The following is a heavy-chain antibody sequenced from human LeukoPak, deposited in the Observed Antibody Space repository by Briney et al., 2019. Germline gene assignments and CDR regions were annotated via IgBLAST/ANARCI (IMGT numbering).Heavy chain of an antibody. D-gene: IGHD5-18*01. CDR1: GGSISSYY. CDR3: AGDHGYSYGSYGYAFDI. CDR2: IYYSGST. Sequence: SETLSLTCTVSGGSISSYYWSRIRQPPGKGLEWIGYIYYSGSTNYNPSLKSRVTISVDTSKNQFSLKLSSVTAADTAVYYCAGDHGYSYGSYGYAFDIWGQGTMVTVSS. J-gene: IGHJ3*02. V-gene: IGHV4-59*01.